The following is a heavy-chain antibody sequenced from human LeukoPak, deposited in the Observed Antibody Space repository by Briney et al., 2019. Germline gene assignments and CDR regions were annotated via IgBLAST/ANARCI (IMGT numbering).Heavy chain of an antibody. D-gene: IGHD3-16*01. J-gene: IGHJ4*02. CDR2: IKQGGSEK. CDR1: GFTFSSYW. Sequence: GGSLGLSCAASGFTFSSYWMSWVRHAPGKGLERVANIKQGGSEKYYVDAVKGQFTISRDNAKNSLYLQMNSLRAEDTAVYYCARARRGYYFDYWGQGTLVSVSS. CDR3: ARARRGYYFDY. V-gene: IGHV3-7*01.